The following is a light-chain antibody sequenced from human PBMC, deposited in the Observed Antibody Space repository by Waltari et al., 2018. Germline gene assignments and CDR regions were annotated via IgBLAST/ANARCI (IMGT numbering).Light chain of an antibody. CDR3: QQYDNWPRT. J-gene: IGKJ1*01. V-gene: IGKV3-15*01. Sequence: EIVMTQSPATLSVSPGERATLPCRASQCVSSNLAWYQLKPGQAPRPLIYGASTRATGIPARFSGSGSGTEFTLTISIMQSEDFAVYYCQQYDNWPRTFGQGTKVEIK. CDR1: QCVSSN. CDR2: GAS.